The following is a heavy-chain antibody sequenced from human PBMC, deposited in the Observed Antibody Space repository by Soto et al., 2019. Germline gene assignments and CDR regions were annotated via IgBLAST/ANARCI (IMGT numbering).Heavy chain of an antibody. CDR3: ARSSSSWDYFDY. D-gene: IGHD6-13*01. Sequence: SVKVSCKASGYTFTSYGISWVRQAPGQGLEWMGGIIPIFGTANYAQKFQGRVTITADGSTSTAYMELSSLRSEDTAVYYCARSSSSWDYFDYWGQGTLVTVSS. J-gene: IGHJ4*02. CDR1: GYTFTSYG. V-gene: IGHV1-69*13. CDR2: IIPIFGTA.